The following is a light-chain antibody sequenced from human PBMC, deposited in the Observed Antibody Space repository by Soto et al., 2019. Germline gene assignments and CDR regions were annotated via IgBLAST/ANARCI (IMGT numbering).Light chain of an antibody. Sequence: DIQMTQSPPALSASVGDRVTITCRASESVHKWLAWYQQKSGQAPKLLINAASTLRSRVPSRFSGSGSGTDFTLTIDSLQPEDFATYYCQQSYNSPFNFGPGTKVDMK. CDR3: QQSYNSPFN. J-gene: IGKJ3*01. V-gene: IGKV1-39*01. CDR1: ESVHKW. CDR2: AAS.